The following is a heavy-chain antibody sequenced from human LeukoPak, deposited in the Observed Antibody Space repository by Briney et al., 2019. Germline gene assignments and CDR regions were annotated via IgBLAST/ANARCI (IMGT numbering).Heavy chain of an antibody. J-gene: IGHJ6*02. Sequence: GRSLRLSCAASGFTFSSYAMHWVRQAPGKGLQWVAVISYDGSNKYYADSVKVRFTISRDNSKNTLYLQMNSLRAEDTAVYYCARDPASITMVRGVTPDYYGMDVWGQGTTVTVSS. D-gene: IGHD3-10*01. CDR3: ARDPASITMVRGVTPDYYGMDV. V-gene: IGHV3-30*04. CDR2: ISYDGSNK. CDR1: GFTFSSYA.